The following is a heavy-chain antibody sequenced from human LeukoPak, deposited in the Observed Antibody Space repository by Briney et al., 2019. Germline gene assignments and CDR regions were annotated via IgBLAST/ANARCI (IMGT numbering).Heavy chain of an antibody. Sequence: GGSLRLSCAASGFFFRTYGIHWVRQAPGKGLEWVSFIRYDGSDKYYVDSVRGRFTISRDNSKNTLDLQMSSLRVEDTAVYYCASGGPTRGTLDYWGQGTLVTVSS. CDR3: ASGGPTRGTLDY. CDR1: GFFFRTYG. CDR2: IRYDGSDK. J-gene: IGHJ4*02. V-gene: IGHV3-30*02. D-gene: IGHD1-26*01.